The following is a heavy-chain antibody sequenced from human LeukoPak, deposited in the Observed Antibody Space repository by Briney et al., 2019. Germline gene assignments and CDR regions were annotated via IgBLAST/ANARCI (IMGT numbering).Heavy chain of an antibody. Sequence: ASVKVSCKASGYTFTSYDINWVRQATGQGLEWMGWMNPNSGNTGYAQKFQGRVTMTRNTSISTAYMELSSLRSEDTAVYYCARGFPHGLLWFGEDWFDPWGQGTLVTVSS. CDR1: GYTFTSYD. V-gene: IGHV1-8*01. D-gene: IGHD3-10*01. J-gene: IGHJ5*02. CDR3: ARGFPHGLLWFGEDWFDP. CDR2: MNPNSGNT.